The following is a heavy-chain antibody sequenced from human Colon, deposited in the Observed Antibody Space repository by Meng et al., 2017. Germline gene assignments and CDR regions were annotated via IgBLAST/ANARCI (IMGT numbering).Heavy chain of an antibody. J-gene: IGHJ4*02. V-gene: IGHV4-61*01. D-gene: IGHD7-27*01. Sequence: QVQLQQWGAGLLKPSETLSLTCAVSGASVSDTNYAWSWIRQPPGKGLEWIGYGSTNHNPSLKSRVTISVDTSKNQFSLTLNSVTAADTAVYYCARDNWGSLDYWGQGTLVTVSS. CDR3: ARDNWGSLDY. CDR1: GASVSDTNYA. CDR2: GST.